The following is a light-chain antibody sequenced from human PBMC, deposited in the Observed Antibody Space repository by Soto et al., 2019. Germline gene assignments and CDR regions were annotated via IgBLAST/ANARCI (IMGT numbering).Light chain of an antibody. CDR3: QQLNXXPXT. J-gene: IGKJ2*01. CDR1: QGISSY. Sequence: DIQLTQSPSFLSASVGDRVTITCRASQGISSYLDWYQQKPGKAPKLLIYTAFTLQSGVPSRFSGSGSGTXXXXXXXXXXXXXXXTYYCQQLNXXPXTFGQGTKL. CDR2: TAF. V-gene: IGKV1-9*01.